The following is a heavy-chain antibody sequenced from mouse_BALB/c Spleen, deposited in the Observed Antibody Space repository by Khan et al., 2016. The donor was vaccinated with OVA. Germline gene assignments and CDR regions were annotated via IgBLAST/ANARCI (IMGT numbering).Heavy chain of an antibody. Sequence: VQLKESGAELVKPGASVKLSCKASGYTFSSYYLYWVKQRPGQGLEWIGEINPNNGGTNFNEKFKSKATLTVDKSSSTAYMQLSSLTSEDSAVXYCTRSGYGSFAYWGQGTLVTVSA. CDR3: TRSGYGSFAY. CDR2: INPNNGGT. V-gene: IGHV1S81*02. CDR1: GYTFSSYY. J-gene: IGHJ3*01. D-gene: IGHD1-1*02.